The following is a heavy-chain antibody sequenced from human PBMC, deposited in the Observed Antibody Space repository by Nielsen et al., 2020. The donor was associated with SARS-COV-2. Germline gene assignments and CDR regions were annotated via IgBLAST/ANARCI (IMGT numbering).Heavy chain of an antibody. Sequence: GGSLRFSCEASGLTFVAFAMQWARQAPGRGLEWVHKIMLDGSEKYYAASVKGRFTIPRDNAENSLYLQINSLRAEDTAFYYCVKDSKTMVRGTLHYLGQETLVTVSS. CDR2: IMLDGSEK. CDR1: GLTFVAFA. D-gene: IGHD3-10*01. V-gene: IGHV3-7*03. CDR3: VKDSKTMVRGTLHY. J-gene: IGHJ4*02.